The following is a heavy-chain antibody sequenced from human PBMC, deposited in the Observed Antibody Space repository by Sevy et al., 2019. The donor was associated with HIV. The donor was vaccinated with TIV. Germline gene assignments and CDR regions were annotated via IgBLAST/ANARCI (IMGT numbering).Heavy chain of an antibody. D-gene: IGHD6-19*01. CDR3: ASDWSERSSSSGWYYYYYYYMDV. CDR2: IIPIFGTA. V-gene: IGHV1-69*06. Sequence: ASVKVSCKASGGTFSSYAISWVRQAPGQGLEWMGGIIPIFGTANYAQKFQGRVTITADKSTSTAYMELSSLKSEDTAVYYCASDWSERSSSSGWYYYYYYYMDVWGKGTTVTVSS. CDR1: GGTFSSYA. J-gene: IGHJ6*03.